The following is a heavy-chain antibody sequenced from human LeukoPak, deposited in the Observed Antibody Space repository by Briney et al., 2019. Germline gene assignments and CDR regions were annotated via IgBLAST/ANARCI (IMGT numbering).Heavy chain of an antibody. V-gene: IGHV3-21*01. CDR3: ARAIFGVAKNKRGMDV. Sequence: SGGSLRPSCAASGFTFSSYSMNWVRQAPGKGLERVSSISSSSSYIYYADSVKGRFTISRDNAKNSLYLQMNSLRAEDTALYYCARAIFGVAKNKRGMDVWGQGTTVTVSS. J-gene: IGHJ6*02. CDR1: GFTFSSYS. CDR2: ISSSSSYI. D-gene: IGHD3-3*01.